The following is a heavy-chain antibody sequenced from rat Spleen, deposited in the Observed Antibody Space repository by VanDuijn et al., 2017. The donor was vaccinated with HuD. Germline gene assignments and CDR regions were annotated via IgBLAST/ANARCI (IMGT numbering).Heavy chain of an antibody. CDR3: TRSHTVAPYFDY. D-gene: IGHD1-9*01. Sequence: EVRLVESGGGLVQPGRSLRLSCAASGFTFSDYYMAWVRQAPTKGLEWVASISTGGGNTYYRDSVKGRFTISRDNAKNTQYLQMDSLRSEDTATYYCTRSHTVAPYFDYWGQGVMVTVSS. CDR2: ISTGGGNT. J-gene: IGHJ2*01. CDR1: GFTFSDYY. V-gene: IGHV5S13*01.